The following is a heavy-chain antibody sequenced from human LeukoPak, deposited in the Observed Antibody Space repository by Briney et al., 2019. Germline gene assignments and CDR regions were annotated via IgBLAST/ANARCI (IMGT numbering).Heavy chain of an antibody. CDR1: GGSMTNYY. D-gene: IGHD6-19*01. CDR2: IFSSGNI. CDR3: ARMGSGWYSGNY. Sequence: SETLSLTCTVSGGSMTNYYWNWIRQPAGKGLEWIGRIFSSGNINYNPSLKSRVTMSIDTSKNQFSLKLNSVTAADTAVYYCARMGSGWYSGNYWGQGTLVTVSS. J-gene: IGHJ4*02. V-gene: IGHV4-4*07.